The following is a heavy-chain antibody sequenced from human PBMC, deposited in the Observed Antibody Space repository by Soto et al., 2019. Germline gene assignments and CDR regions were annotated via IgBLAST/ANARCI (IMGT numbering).Heavy chain of an antibody. CDR2: IYYSGST. CDR1: GGSISSYY. D-gene: IGHD7-27*01. J-gene: IGHJ5*02. V-gene: IGHV4-59*01. CDR3: AKAGGTGWFDP. Sequence: SETLSLTCTVSGGSISSYYWSWIRQPPGKGLEWIGYIYYSGSTNYNPSLKSRVTISVDTSKNQFSLKLSSVTAADTAVYYCAKAGGTGWFDPWGQGTLVTVSS.